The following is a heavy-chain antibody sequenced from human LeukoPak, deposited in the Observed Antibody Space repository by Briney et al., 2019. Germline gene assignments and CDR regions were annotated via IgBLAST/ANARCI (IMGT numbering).Heavy chain of an antibody. CDR2: IYYSGTT. Sequence: PSETLSLTCTVSGGSISNYYWNWIRPPPGKGREWIGHIYYSGTTNYNPSLKSRVSMSVDTSKNQFSLKLSSVTATDTAVYYCARGSKYASGYRVTELGSGYSDDWGQGTLVTVSS. CDR3: ARGSKYASGYRVTELGSGYSDD. CDR1: GGSISNYY. D-gene: IGHD3-9*01. V-gene: IGHV4-59*01. J-gene: IGHJ4*02.